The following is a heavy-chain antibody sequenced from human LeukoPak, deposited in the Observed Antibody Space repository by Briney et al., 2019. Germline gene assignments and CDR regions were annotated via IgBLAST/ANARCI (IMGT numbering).Heavy chain of an antibody. V-gene: IGHV3-53*05. CDR3: AKDMGGTYGLWGAFDI. D-gene: IGHD1-26*01. CDR2: IYGGGST. J-gene: IGHJ3*02. CDR1: GFTVSSNY. Sequence: GGSLRLSCAASGFTVSSNYMSWVRQAPGKGLEWVSVIYGGGSTYYADSVKGRFTISRDNSKNTLYLQMHSLRAEDTALYYCAKDMGGTYGLWGAFDIWGQGTMVTVSS.